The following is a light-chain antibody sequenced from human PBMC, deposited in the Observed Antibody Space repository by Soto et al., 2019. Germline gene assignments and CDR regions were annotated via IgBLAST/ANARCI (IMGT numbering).Light chain of an antibody. V-gene: IGKV3-20*01. Sequence: EIVLTQSPGTLSLSPGERATLSCRASQSVSSSYLAWYQQKPGQAPRLLIYGVSSRATGIPDRFSGSGSGTDFTLTISRREPEDFAVYYCQQYGSSPPLTFGGGTKVEIK. CDR3: QQYGSSPPLT. CDR1: QSVSSSY. J-gene: IGKJ4*01. CDR2: GVS.